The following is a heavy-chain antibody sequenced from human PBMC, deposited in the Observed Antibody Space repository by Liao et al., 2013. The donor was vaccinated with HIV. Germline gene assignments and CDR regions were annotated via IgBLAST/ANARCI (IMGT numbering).Heavy chain of an antibody. Sequence: QLQLQESGPGLVKPSETLSLTCTVSGGSISSNSYYYWGWIRQPPGKGLEWIGSFYYGGSTYQNPSLKSRVTISVDTSKNQFSLKVSSVTAADTAVYYCARGRYCSSISCYSEFHFDYWGQGTLVTVSS. V-gene: IGHV4-39*07. CDR1: GGSISSNSYYY. J-gene: IGHJ4*02. CDR3: ARGRYCSSISCYSEFHFDY. CDR2: FYYGGST. D-gene: IGHD2-2*01.